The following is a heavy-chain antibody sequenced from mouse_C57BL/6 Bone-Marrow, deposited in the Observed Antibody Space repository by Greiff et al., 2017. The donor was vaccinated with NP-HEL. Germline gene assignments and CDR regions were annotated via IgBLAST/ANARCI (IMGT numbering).Heavy chain of an antibody. CDR2: IYPRDGST. J-gene: IGHJ1*03. Sequence: VQLQQSDAELVKPGASVKISCTASGYTFTDHTIHWMKQRPEQGLEWIGYIYPRDGSTKYTEKFKGKSTLTADKSSSTAYMQLNNLTSEDSAVYCCAIRCRSSYVPYFDVWGTGTTVTVSS. CDR3: AIRCRSSYVPYFDV. CDR1: GYTFTDHT. D-gene: IGHD1-1*01. V-gene: IGHV1-78*01.